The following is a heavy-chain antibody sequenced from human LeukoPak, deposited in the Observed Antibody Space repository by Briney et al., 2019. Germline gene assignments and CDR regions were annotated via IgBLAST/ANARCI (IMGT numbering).Heavy chain of an antibody. CDR1: GYTFTGYY. CDR3: ARVNVDSGPLNWFDP. Sequence: GASVKVSCKASGYTFTGYYMHWVRQAPGQGLEWMGWINPNSGGTNYAQKFQGRVTMTRDTSISTAYMELSRLRSDDTAVYYCARVNVDSGPLNWFDPWGQGTLVTLSS. D-gene: IGHD5-12*01. V-gene: IGHV1-2*02. J-gene: IGHJ5*02. CDR2: INPNSGGT.